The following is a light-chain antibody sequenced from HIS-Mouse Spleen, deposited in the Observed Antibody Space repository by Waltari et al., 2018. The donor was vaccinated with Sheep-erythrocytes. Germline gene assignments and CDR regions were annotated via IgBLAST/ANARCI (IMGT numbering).Light chain of an antibody. V-gene: IGLV2-23*01. CDR1: TSDVGIYNL. J-gene: IGLJ3*02. CDR2: KGS. Sequence: HSALTQPASGPGPPGHPITIPCTGTTSDVGIYNLFSCYQQNPGKAPKPMIYKGSNRPSGVSNRFSGSKSGNTASLTISGLQAEDEADYYCCSYAGSSTPWVFGGGTKLTVL. CDR3: CSYAGSSTPWV.